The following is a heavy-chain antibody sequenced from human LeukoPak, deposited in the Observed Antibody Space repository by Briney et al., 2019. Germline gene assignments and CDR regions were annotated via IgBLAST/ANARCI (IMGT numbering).Heavy chain of an antibody. CDR3: ARGRSDFWSGHYFDY. J-gene: IGHJ4*02. Sequence: PGGSLRLSCAASGFTFSSYSMNWVRQAAGKGLGWVSYISSSSSTIYYADSVKGRFTISRDNAKNSLYLQMNSLRAEDTAVYYCARGRSDFWSGHYFDYWGQGTLVTVSS. V-gene: IGHV3-48*04. CDR1: GFTFSSYS. CDR2: ISSSSSTI. D-gene: IGHD3-3*01.